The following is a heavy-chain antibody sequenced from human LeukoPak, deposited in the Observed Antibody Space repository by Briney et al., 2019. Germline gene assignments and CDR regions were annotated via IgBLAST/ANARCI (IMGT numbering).Heavy chain of an antibody. CDR3: ARGIRWLGEPYFDY. CDR1: GGSISSSSYY. V-gene: IGHV4-39*01. D-gene: IGHD3-10*01. J-gene: IGHJ4*02. CDR2: IYYSGST. Sequence: SETLSLTYTVSGGSISSSSYYWGWIRQPPGKGLEWIGSIYYSGSTYYNPSLKSRVTISVDTSKNQFSLKLSSVTAADTAVYYCARGIRWLGEPYFDYWGQGTLVTVSS.